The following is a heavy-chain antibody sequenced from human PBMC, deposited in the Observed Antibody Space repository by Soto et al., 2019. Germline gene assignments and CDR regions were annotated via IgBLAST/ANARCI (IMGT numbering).Heavy chain of an antibody. Sequence: GGSLRLSCAASGFTFSSYWMHWVRQAPGKGLVWVSRINSDGRSTSYADSVKGRFTISRDNAKNTLYLQMNGLRAEDTAVYYCARPVAEPTGPYYFDSWGQGTLVTVSS. CDR1: GFTFSSYW. V-gene: IGHV3-74*01. CDR3: ARPVAEPTGPYYFDS. J-gene: IGHJ4*02. D-gene: IGHD2-15*01. CDR2: INSDGRST.